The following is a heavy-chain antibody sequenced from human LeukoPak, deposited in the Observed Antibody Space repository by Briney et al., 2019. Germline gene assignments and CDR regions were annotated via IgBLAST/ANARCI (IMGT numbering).Heavy chain of an antibody. Sequence: SSETLSLTCAVSGYSISSGYYWGWIRQPPGKGLEWIGSIYHSGSTYYNPSLKSRVTISVDTSKNQFSLKLSSVTAADTAVYYCARVVPAAIFDPWGQGILVTVSS. D-gene: IGHD2-2*02. V-gene: IGHV4-38-2*01. CDR2: IYHSGST. CDR3: ARVVPAAIFDP. J-gene: IGHJ5*02. CDR1: GYSISSGYY.